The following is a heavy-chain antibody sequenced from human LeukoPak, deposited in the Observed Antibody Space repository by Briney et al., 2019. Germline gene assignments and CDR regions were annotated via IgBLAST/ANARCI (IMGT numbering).Heavy chain of an antibody. CDR2: IFHSGST. Sequence: SETLSLTCTVSGASINAYYWTWIRQPPGKGLEWIGNIFHSGSTNYNPSLKSRVTISVETSKNQFFLRLSSVTAADTAVYYCAREAPMVRGLRWDYWGQGTLVTVSS. V-gene: IGHV4-59*01. CDR3: AREAPMVRGLRWDY. J-gene: IGHJ4*02. CDR1: GASINAYY. D-gene: IGHD3-10*01.